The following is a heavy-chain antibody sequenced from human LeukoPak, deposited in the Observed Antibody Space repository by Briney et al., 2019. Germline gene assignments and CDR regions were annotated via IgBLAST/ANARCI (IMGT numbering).Heavy chain of an antibody. CDR2: INGGGDAT. J-gene: IGHJ3*01. Sequence: PGGSLRLSCAASGFTFSSYVRSWVRQAPGKRLEWVSAINGGGDATEYADSVKGRFTISRDNSKNTLYLQMNSLRPEDTAVYYCARCTASCYANAFDVWGQGTLLTVSS. V-gene: IGHV3-23*01. D-gene: IGHD2-2*01. CDR3: ARCTASCYANAFDV. CDR1: GFTFSSYV.